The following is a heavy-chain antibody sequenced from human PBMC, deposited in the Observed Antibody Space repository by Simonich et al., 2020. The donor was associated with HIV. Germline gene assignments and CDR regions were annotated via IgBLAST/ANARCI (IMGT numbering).Heavy chain of an antibody. CDR3: ARAGGYLDY. CDR1: GFTFSSYS. D-gene: IGHD2-15*01. J-gene: IGHJ4*02. Sequence: EVQLVESGGGLVQLGGSLRLSCAASGFTFSSYSMNWVRQVPVKGLECVSYINSSKSSIYYADSVKGRFTISRDNAKNSLYLQMNSLRAEDTAVYYCARAGGYLDYWGQGTLVTVSS. CDR2: INSSKSSI. V-gene: IGHV3-48*01.